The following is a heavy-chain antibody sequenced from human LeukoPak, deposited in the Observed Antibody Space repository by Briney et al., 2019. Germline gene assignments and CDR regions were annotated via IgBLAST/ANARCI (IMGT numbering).Heavy chain of an antibody. D-gene: IGHD1-1*01. V-gene: IGHV1-2*02. J-gene: IGHJ4*02. CDR2: INPNSGGT. Sequence: ASVKVSCKASGYTFTGYYMHWVRQAPGQGLEWMGWINPNSGGTNYAQKFQGRVTMTRDTSISTAYMELSRLRSDDTAVYYCAGDPNNWNDRLDYWGQGTLVTVSS. CDR3: AGDPNNWNDRLDY. CDR1: GYTFTGYY.